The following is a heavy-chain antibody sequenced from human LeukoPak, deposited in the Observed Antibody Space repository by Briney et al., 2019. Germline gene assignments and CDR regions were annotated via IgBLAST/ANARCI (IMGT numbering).Heavy chain of an antibody. CDR3: AKQLGYCSDGSCYFPY. V-gene: IGHV3-23*01. Sequence: GGSLRHSCAASGFTFSSSAMSWVRQAPGKGLEWVSAISNNGGYTYYADSVQGRFTISRDNSKSTLCLQMNSLRAQDTAVYYCAKQLGYCSDGSCYFPYWGQGTLVTVSS. D-gene: IGHD2-15*01. J-gene: IGHJ4*02. CDR1: GFTFSSSA. CDR2: ISNNGGYT.